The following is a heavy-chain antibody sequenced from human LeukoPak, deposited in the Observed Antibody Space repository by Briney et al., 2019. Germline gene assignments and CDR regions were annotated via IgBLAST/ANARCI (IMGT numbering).Heavy chain of an antibody. J-gene: IGHJ4*02. CDR1: GGSISSYY. V-gene: IGHV4-59*08. CDR2: IYYSGST. Sequence: RSSETLSLTCTVSGGSISSYYWSWIRQPPGKGLEWIGYIYYSGSTNYNPSLKSRVTISVDTSKNQFSLKLSSVTAADTAVYYCARQERVVGTDYWGQGTLVTVSS. D-gene: IGHD3-22*01. CDR3: ARQERVVGTDY.